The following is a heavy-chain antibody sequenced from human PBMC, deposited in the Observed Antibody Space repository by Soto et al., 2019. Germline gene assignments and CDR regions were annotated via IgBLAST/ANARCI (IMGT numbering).Heavy chain of an antibody. D-gene: IGHD5-18*01. Sequence: GEALKISCKGSGYSFTSYWIGWVRQMPGKGLEWMGIIYPGDSDTRYSPSFQGQVTISADKSISTAYLQWSSLKAADTAMYYCARAGYSYGRTLDCWGRRTLVTVSP. V-gene: IGHV5-51*01. CDR3: ARAGYSYGRTLDC. J-gene: IGHJ4*02. CDR1: GYSFTSYW. CDR2: IYPGDSDT.